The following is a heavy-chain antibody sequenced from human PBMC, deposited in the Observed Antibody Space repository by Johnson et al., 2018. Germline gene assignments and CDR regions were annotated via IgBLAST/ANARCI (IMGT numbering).Heavy chain of an antibody. CDR2: ISGRGIDT. D-gene: IGHD6-19*01. Sequence: VQSGGSLRLSCAACGFTFSDYAVTWVRQAPARGLEWVSTISGRGIDTYYADLVKGRFTISRDNYKNLLYLQMHGLRAENTAVYYCANRLYSSGQYGLDGWGRGTTVTVSS. CDR1: GFTFSDYA. J-gene: IGHJ6*02. V-gene: IGHV3-23*01. CDR3: ANRLYSSGQYGLDG.